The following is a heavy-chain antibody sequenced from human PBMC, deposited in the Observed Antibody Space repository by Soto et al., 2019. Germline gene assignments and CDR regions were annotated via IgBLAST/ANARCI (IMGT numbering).Heavy chain of an antibody. V-gene: IGHV3-7*01. J-gene: IGHJ4*02. CDR2: MKPDGSRI. D-gene: IGHD3-16*01. CDR1: AFRFSDYW. CDR3: VRDGGGILCDH. Sequence: EVQLVESGGELVQAGGSLRLSCAASAFRFSDYWMAWVRQTPGRGLEWVAHMKPDGSRIDYVDSVTGRFTISRDNAKNSLFRQMDHLRGEDTAVYYCVRDGGGILCDHWGQGTLVTVSS.